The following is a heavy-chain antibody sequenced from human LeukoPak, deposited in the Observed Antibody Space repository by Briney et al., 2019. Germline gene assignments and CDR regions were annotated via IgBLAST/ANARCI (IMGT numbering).Heavy chain of an antibody. V-gene: IGHV1-58*01. CDR1: GFIFTSSA. D-gene: IGHD3-22*01. CDR3: AAAPWRRDSSGYYEFY. Sequence: SVQDSCKATGFIFTSSALQWLRQARGQHLDGIGCNVVGSGNTNYAQKFQERVTITRDMSTSTAYMELSSLRSEDTAVYYCAAAPWRRDSSGYYEFYWGQGNLVTVSS. CDR2: NVVGSGNT. J-gene: IGHJ4*02.